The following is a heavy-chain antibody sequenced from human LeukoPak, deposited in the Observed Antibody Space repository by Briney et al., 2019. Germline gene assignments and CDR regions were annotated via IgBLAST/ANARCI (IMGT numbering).Heavy chain of an antibody. V-gene: IGHV4-34*01. CDR1: GGSFSGYY. D-gene: IGHD3-10*01. CDR2: INHSGST. Sequence: SETLSLTCAVYGGSFSGYYWSWIRQPPGKGLEWIGEINHSGSTNYNPSLKSRVTISVDTSKNQFSLKLSSVTAADTAVYYCARCRGWHYGSGNEYYFDYWGQGTLVTVSS. CDR3: ARCRGWHYGSGNEYYFDY. J-gene: IGHJ4*02.